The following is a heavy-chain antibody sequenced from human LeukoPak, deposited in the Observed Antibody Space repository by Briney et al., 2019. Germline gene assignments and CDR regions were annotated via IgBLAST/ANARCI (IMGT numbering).Heavy chain of an antibody. CDR2: IYHSGST. D-gene: IGHD3-22*01. V-gene: IGHV4-4*02. CDR3: ARDSEYSSGGWFDP. J-gene: IGHJ5*02. CDR1: GDSISSSNW. Sequence: TSETLSLTCAVSGDSISSSNWWSWVRQPPGQGLEWIGEIYHSGSTNYNPSLKTRVTISVDKSKNQFSLKLSSVTAADTAVYYCARDSEYSSGGWFDPWGQGTLVTVSS.